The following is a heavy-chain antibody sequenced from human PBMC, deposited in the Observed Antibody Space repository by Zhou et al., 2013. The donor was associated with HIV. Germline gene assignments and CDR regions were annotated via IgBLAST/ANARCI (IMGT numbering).Heavy chain of an antibody. D-gene: IGHD6-13*01. CDR3: ARAGYSSSRSYYYYMDV. J-gene: IGHJ6*03. V-gene: IGHV1-69*05. CDR2: IIPFFGRP. CDR1: GDTFRSSYG. Sequence: QVQLVQSGAEVRKPGSSVKVSCRVSGDTFRSSYGFSWVRQAPGQGLEWMGRIIPFFGRPNYAQKFQGRVTITTDESTSTAYMELSSLRSEDTAVYYCARAGYSSSRSYYYYMDVWGKGTTVTVSS.